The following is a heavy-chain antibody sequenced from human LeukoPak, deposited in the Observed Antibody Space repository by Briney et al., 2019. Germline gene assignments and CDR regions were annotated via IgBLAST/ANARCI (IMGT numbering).Heavy chain of an antibody. Sequence: SETLSLTCTVSGGSISSSSYYWGWIRQPPGKGLEWIGSIYYSGSTYYNPSLKSRVTISVGTSKNQFSLKLSSVTAADTAVYYCAGGYDFWSGYLDYWGQGTLVTVSS. CDR2: IYYSGST. D-gene: IGHD3-3*01. J-gene: IGHJ4*02. V-gene: IGHV4-39*01. CDR1: GGSISSSSYY. CDR3: AGGYDFWSGYLDY.